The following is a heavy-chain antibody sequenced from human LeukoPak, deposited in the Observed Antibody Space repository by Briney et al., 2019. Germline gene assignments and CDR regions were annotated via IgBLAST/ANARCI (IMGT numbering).Heavy chain of an antibody. V-gene: IGHV3-43*02. D-gene: IGHD2-15*01. CDR2: ISRDGGNT. CDR3: AKDAGGGSLDY. CDR1: GFTFDVYA. J-gene: IGHJ4*02. Sequence: GGSLRLSCVASGFTFDVYAMHWVRQAPGKGLEWVSVISRDGGNTSYVASVKGRFTISRDNSENSLFLQVNSLRTDDTALYYCAKDAGGGSLDYWGQGTLVTVSS.